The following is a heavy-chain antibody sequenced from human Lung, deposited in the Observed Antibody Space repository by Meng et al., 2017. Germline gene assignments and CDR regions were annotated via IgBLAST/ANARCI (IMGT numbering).Heavy chain of an antibody. D-gene: IGHD2-2*01. CDR2: IYHSGGT. CDR1: GGSISSSNW. CDR3: ARGLGEAVVPRTMFNY. J-gene: IGHJ4*02. V-gene: IGHV4-4*02. Sequence: VPLQGSGPGQVEPSGTLSLTCAVSGGSISSSNWWSWVRQPPGKGLEWIGEIYHSGGTKYNPSLKSRVTISVDKSKNQFSLKLSSVTAADTAVYYCARGLGEAVVPRTMFNYWGQGTLVTVSS.